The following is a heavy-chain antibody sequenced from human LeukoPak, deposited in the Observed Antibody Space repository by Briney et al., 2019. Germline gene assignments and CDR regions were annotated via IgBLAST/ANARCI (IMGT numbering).Heavy chain of an antibody. CDR3: TTGGIPVAGRGRNWFDP. J-gene: IGHJ5*02. CDR1: GFTFSTYA. V-gene: IGHV3-21*01. CDR2: ITGDSAYI. D-gene: IGHD6-19*01. Sequence: GGSLRLSCAGSGFTFSTYAMDWVRQAPGKGPEWVSSITGDSAYIYYADSVRGRFTVSRDNARNSLYLHMNSLKAEDTAVYYCTTGGIPVAGRGRNWFDPWGQGTLVTVSS.